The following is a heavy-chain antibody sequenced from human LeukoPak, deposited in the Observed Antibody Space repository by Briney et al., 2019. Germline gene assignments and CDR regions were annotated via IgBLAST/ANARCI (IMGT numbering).Heavy chain of an antibody. CDR3: ARLYVDRPHDAFDI. V-gene: IGHV4-38-2*02. Sequence: NPSETLSLTCSVSGYSISSGYYWGWVRQPPGKGLEWIGSIYHRGSTYYNPSLKSRVTISVDTSKNQFSLKLSSVTAADTAVYYCARLYVDRPHDAFDIWGQGTMVTVSS. CDR2: IYHRGST. J-gene: IGHJ3*02. D-gene: IGHD4-17*01. CDR1: GYSISSGYY.